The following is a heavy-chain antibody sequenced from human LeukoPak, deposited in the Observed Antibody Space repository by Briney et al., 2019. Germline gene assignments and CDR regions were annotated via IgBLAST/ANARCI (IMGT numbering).Heavy chain of an antibody. D-gene: IGHD3-22*01. J-gene: IGHJ4*02. Sequence: AGGSLRLSCAASGFTFSSYAMSWVRQAPGKGLEWVSAISGSGGSTYYADSVKGRFTISRDNSKNTLYLQMNSLRAEDTAVYYCAKVDYDRYYFDYWGQGTLVTVSS. CDR2: ISGSGGST. CDR3: AKVDYDRYYFDY. V-gene: IGHV3-23*01. CDR1: GFTFSSYA.